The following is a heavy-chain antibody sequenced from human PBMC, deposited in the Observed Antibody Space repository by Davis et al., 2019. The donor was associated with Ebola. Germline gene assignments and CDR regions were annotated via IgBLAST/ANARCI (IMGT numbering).Heavy chain of an antibody. CDR2: MSWNSGRI. CDR1: GFTFDDYA. CDR3: AKAIAGFGSESFVDY. D-gene: IGHD3-10*01. Sequence: PGGSLRLSCAASGFTFDDYAMHWVRQAPGKGLEWVSGMSWNSGRIGYADSVKGRFTISRDNAKNSLYLQMNSLRVEDTALYYCAKAIAGFGSESFVDYWGQGTLVTVSS. V-gene: IGHV3-9*01. J-gene: IGHJ4*02.